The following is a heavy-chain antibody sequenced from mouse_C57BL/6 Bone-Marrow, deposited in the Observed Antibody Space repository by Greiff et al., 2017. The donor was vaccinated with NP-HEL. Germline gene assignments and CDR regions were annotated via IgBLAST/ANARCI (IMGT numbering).Heavy chain of an antibody. CDR3: ARGRYYYGSPAWFAY. J-gene: IGHJ3*01. CDR2: IYPRSGNT. CDR1: GYTFTSYG. D-gene: IGHD1-1*01. Sequence: VQLQQSGAELARPGASVKLSCKASGYTFTSYGISWVKQRTGQGLEWIGEIYPRSGNTYYNEKFKGKATLTADKSSSTAYMELRSLTSEDSAVYFCARGRYYYGSPAWFAYWGQGTLVTVSA. V-gene: IGHV1-81*01.